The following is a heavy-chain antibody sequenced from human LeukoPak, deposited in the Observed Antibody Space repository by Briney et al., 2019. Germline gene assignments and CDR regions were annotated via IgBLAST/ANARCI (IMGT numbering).Heavy chain of an antibody. CDR2: INWNGGST. CDR1: AFTFSSYW. J-gene: IGHJ4*02. Sequence: GGSLRLSCAASAFTFSSYWMSWVRQAPGKGLEWVSGINWNGGSTGYADSVKGRFTISRDNAKNSLYLQMNSLRAEDTALYYCARDYENSGCLDYWGQGTLVTVSS. CDR3: ARDYENSGCLDY. D-gene: IGHD5-12*01. V-gene: IGHV3-20*04.